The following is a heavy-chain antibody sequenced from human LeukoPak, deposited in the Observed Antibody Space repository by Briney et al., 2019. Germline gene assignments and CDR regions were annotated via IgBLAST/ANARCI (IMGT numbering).Heavy chain of an antibody. CDR2: MNPNSGNT. Sequence: ASVKVSCKASGYTFTNYDINWVRQATGQGLEWMGWMNPNSGNTGYAQKFQGRVTITRNTSISTAYMDLSSLRPEDTAVYYCARGRSRHFDYWGQGTLVTVSS. CDR1: GYTFTNYD. CDR3: ARGRSRHFDY. J-gene: IGHJ4*02. V-gene: IGHV1-8*03.